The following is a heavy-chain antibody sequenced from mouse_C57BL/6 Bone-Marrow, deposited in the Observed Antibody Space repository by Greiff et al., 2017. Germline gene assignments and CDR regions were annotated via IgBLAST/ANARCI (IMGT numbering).Heavy chain of an antibody. CDR3: ARHRLYYGSSYWYFDV. J-gene: IGHJ1*03. CDR2: ISSGGSYT. Sequence: EVKLMESGGDLVKPGGSLKLSCAASGFTFSSYGMSWVRQTPDKRLEWVATISSGGSYTYYPDSVKGRFTISRDHAKNTLYLQMSSLKSEDTAMYYCARHRLYYGSSYWYFDVWGTGTTVTVSS. D-gene: IGHD1-1*01. CDR1: GFTFSSYG. V-gene: IGHV5-6*01.